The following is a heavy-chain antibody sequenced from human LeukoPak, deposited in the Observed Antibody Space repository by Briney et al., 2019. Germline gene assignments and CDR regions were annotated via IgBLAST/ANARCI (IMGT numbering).Heavy chain of an antibody. V-gene: IGHV3-53*01. Sequence: GGSLRLSCAASGFTVSNNYMNWLRQAPGKGLEWVSLIYSGGTTKYADSVKGRFTISRDNSKNTLYLQMNSLRVEDTAMYYCARDPPGIAASGTGGWGQGTLVTVSS. CDR2: IYSGGTT. J-gene: IGHJ4*02. CDR1: GFTVSNNY. CDR3: ARDPPGIAASGTGG. D-gene: IGHD6-13*01.